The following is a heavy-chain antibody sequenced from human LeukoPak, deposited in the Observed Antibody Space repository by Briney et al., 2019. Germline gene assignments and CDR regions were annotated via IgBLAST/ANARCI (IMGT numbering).Heavy chain of an antibody. Sequence: PSETLTLTCTVSGGSISGYYWSWIRQPPGKGLEWIGYIYYSGSTKYHPSLKSRVTMSVDTSRNQFSLKLSSVTAADTAVYCCARGGLENGYHSNHGFDIWGQGTMVTVSS. D-gene: IGHD3-22*01. CDR1: GGSISGYY. CDR2: IYYSGST. J-gene: IGHJ3*02. CDR3: ARGGLENGYHSNHGFDI. V-gene: IGHV4-59*01.